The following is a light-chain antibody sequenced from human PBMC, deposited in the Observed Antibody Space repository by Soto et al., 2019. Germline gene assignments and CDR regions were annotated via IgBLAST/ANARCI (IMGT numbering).Light chain of an antibody. CDR1: SSDVGGYNY. CDR2: EVS. Sequence: QSVLTQPPSASGSPGQSVTISCTGTSSDVGGYNYVSWYQQHPGKAPKLMIYEVSKRPSGVPDRFSGSKSGNTAFLTVSGLQAEDEADYYCSSYAGSNTVVFGGGTKLTVL. V-gene: IGLV2-8*01. J-gene: IGLJ2*01. CDR3: SSYAGSNTVV.